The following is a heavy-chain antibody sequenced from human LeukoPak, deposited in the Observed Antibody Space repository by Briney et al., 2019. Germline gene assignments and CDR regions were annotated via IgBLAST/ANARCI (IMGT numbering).Heavy chain of an antibody. J-gene: IGHJ4*02. D-gene: IGHD5-12*01. CDR2: MNPNSANT. V-gene: IGHV1-8*01. CDR1: GYTFTTYD. CDR3: ARGGVISGSSAYIS. Sequence: ASVKVSCKASGYTFTTYDINWMRQATGQGLEWMGWMNPNSANTGYAQKFQGRVTMTRNTSISTAYLELSSLRSDDTAVYYCARGGVISGSSAYISWGQGTLVTVSS.